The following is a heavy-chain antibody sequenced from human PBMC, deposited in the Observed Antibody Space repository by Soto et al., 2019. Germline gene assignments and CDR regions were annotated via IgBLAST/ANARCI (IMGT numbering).Heavy chain of an antibody. Sequence: GGSLRLSCAASGFTFSSYGMHWVRQAPGKGLEWVAVIWYDGSNKYYADSVKGRFTISRDNSKNTLYLQMNSLRAEDTAVYYCARDGATYYDILTGYYPYYYYYGMDVWGQGTTVTVSS. J-gene: IGHJ6*02. V-gene: IGHV3-33*01. CDR2: IWYDGSNK. CDR1: GFTFSSYG. CDR3: ARDGATYYDILTGYYPYYYYYGMDV. D-gene: IGHD3-9*01.